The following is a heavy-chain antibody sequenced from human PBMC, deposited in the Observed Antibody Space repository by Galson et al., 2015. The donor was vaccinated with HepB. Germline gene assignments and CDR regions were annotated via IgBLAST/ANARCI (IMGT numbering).Heavy chain of an antibody. J-gene: IGHJ4*02. D-gene: IGHD1-26*01. CDR3: ARSHSGSYYPDY. CDR1: GFSLSTSGMC. V-gene: IGHV2-70*01. CDR2: IDWDDDK. Sequence: PALVNPTQTLTLTCTFSGFSLSTSGMCVSWIRQPPGKALEWLALIDWDDDKYYSTSLKTRLTISKDTSKNQVVLTMTNMDPVDTATYYCARSHSGSYYPDYWGQGTLVTVSS.